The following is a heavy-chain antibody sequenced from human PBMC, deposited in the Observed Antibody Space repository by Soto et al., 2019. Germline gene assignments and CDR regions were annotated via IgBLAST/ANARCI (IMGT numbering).Heavy chain of an antibody. Sequence: PGESLKISCKGSGYTFTNYWIGWVRQMPGKGLEWMGIIYPGDSDTKYNPSFQGQVTISADKSITTTYLQWSSLQASDTAIYYCAASIFYYGMDGWGQGTTVTVSS. CDR1: GYTFTNYW. CDR2: IYPGDSDT. V-gene: IGHV5-51*01. J-gene: IGHJ6*02. CDR3: AASIFYYGMDG.